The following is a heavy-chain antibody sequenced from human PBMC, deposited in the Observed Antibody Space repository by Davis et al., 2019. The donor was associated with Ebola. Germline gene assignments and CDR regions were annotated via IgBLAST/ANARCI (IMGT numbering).Heavy chain of an antibody. CDR1: GFTVSSNY. V-gene: IGHV3-53*04. J-gene: IGHJ5*02. Sequence: GESLKISCAASGFTVSSNYMSWVRQAPGKGLEWVSVIYSGGSTYYADSVKGRFTISRHNSKNTLYLQMNSLRAEDTAVYYCARVNWNQGWFGPWGQGTLVTVSS. CDR3: ARVNWNQGWFGP. D-gene: IGHD1-20*01. CDR2: IYSGGST.